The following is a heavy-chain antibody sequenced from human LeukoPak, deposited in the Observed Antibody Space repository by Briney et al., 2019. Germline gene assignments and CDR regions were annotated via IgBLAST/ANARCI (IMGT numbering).Heavy chain of an antibody. CDR1: GYTFTGYY. Sequence: GASVKVSCKASGYTFTGYYMHWVRQAPGQGLEWMGWINPNSGGTNYAQKFQGRVTMTRDTSISTAYMELSRLRSDDTAVFYCVKGKTPYYYDSSGYDYWGQGTLVTVSS. CDR2: INPNSGGT. D-gene: IGHD3-22*01. V-gene: IGHV1-2*02. J-gene: IGHJ4*02. CDR3: VKGKTPYYYDSSGYDY.